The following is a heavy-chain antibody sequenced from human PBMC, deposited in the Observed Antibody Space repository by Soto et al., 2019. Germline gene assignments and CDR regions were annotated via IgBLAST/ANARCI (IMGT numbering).Heavy chain of an antibody. D-gene: IGHD4-17*01. V-gene: IGHV1-69*13. CDR1: GGSFSTYG. Sequence: QVQLVQSGAEVKKPGSSVKVSCKASGGSFSTYGINWVRLAPGQGLEWMGGIIPKFGTTNYAQKFRGRVTITADESTNTAYMELNYLRSEDTAVYFCARELDPYYGGNSLSLGYWGQGTLVTVSS. CDR3: ARELDPYYGGNSLSLGY. J-gene: IGHJ4*02. CDR2: IIPKFGTT.